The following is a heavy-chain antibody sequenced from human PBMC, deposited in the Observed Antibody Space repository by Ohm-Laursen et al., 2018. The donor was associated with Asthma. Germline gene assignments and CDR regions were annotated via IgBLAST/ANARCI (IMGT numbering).Heavy chain of an antibody. Sequence: GSLRLSCAASGFTFSSYAMSWGHQAPGKGLEWVSAIDGSGGRTYYADSVKGRFTISRDNPRNTLYLQMNSLRAEDTAVYYCAKDSSEVVAADEYWGQGTLVTVSS. CDR1: GFTFSSYA. J-gene: IGHJ4*02. V-gene: IGHV3-23*01. CDR3: AKDSSEVVAADEY. D-gene: IGHD2-15*01. CDR2: IDGSGGRT.